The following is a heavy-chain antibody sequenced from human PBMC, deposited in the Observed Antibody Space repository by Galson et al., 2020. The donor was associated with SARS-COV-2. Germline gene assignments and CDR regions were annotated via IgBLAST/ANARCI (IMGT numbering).Heavy chain of an antibody. V-gene: IGHV3-33*01. Sequence: GGSLRLSCAASGFTFSSYGMPWVRQAPGKGLEWVAVIWYDGSNKYYADSVKGRFTISRDNSKNTLYLQMNSLRAEDTAVYYCARDFRVGDYDILTGYQNFDYWGQGTLVTVSS. CDR3: ARDFRVGDYDILTGYQNFDY. CDR1: GFTFSSYG. J-gene: IGHJ4*02. D-gene: IGHD3-9*01. CDR2: IWYDGSNK.